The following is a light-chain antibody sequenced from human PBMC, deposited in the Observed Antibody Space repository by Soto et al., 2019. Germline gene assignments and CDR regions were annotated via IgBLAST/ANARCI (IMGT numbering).Light chain of an antibody. CDR2: DAS. CDR3: QQRSNWPVT. J-gene: IGKJ1*01. V-gene: IGKV3-11*01. Sequence: EIVLTQSPATLSLSPGERATLSCRASQSVSSYLAWYQQKPGQAPRLLIYDASNRATGIPARFSGSGSGTDFTLTISSLEPEDFAVSYCQQRSNWPVTFGQGTKVEIK. CDR1: QSVSSY.